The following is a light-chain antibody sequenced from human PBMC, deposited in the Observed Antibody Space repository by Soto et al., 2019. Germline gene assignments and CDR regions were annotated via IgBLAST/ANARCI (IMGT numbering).Light chain of an antibody. CDR1: HSISTY. CDR3: QQLNNYPST. J-gene: IGKJ4*01. CDR2: DAS. V-gene: IGKV1D-13*01. Sequence: IQMTQSPSSLSASVGDRVTITCRAGHSISTYLNWYQQKPGKAPKLLIYDASSLESGVPSRFSGSGSGTEFTLTISSLQPDDFATYYCQQLNNYPSTFGGGTKVDIK.